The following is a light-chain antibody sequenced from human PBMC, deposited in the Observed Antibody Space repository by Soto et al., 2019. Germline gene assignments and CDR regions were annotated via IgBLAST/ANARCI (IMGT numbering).Light chain of an antibody. CDR3: QRYGSSPT. J-gene: IGKJ1*01. V-gene: IGKV3-20*01. CDR1: LTISSDY. CDR2: GAD. Sequence: EIMFTQSPGTLSFSRAERGTLSCRASLTISSDYLAWYQQKPSQAPRLLIFGADTRAAHITDRFSGSGSGTDFTLTISRLKPEDFAVYYCQRYGSSPTFGQGKNVDI.